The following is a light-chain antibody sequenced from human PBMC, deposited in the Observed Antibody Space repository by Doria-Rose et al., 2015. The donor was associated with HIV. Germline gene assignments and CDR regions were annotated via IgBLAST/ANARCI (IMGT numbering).Light chain of an antibody. J-gene: IGKJ2*01. V-gene: IGKV3-11*01. CDR2: GAS. CDR3: QQRSNWPKT. Sequence: LTQSPATLPLSPGERATLSCRASQSISSNLAWYQQKPGQAPRLLIYGASTRATGIPARFSGSGSGTDFTLTISSLEPEDFAVYYCQQRSNWPKTFGQGTKLEIK. CDR1: QSISSN.